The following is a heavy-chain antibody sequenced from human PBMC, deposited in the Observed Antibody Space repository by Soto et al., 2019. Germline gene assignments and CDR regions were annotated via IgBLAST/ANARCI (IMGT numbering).Heavy chain of an antibody. CDR1: GFSLSTSGVG. V-gene: IGHV2-5*02. J-gene: IGHJ1*01. CDR2: IYWDDDK. Sequence: QITLKESGPTLVKPTQTLTLTCTFSGFSLSTSGVGVGWIRQPPGKALEWLALIYWDDDKRYSPSLKSRLTLTKXXSXNXAVLTMTNLDPVDTATYYCAHRLTYSGSYYLGYFQHWGQGTLVTVSS. CDR3: AHRLTYSGSYYLGYFQH. D-gene: IGHD1-26*01.